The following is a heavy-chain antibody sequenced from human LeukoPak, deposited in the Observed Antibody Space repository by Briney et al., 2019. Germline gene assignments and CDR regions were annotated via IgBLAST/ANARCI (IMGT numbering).Heavy chain of an antibody. CDR1: GFTFSSYG. CDR3: AKDPDFYYYYGMDV. V-gene: IGHV3-30*18. CDR2: ISYDGSNK. D-gene: IGHD1-14*01. J-gene: IGHJ6*02. Sequence: GGSLRLSCAASGFTFSSYGMHWVRQAPGKGLEWVAVISYDGSNKYYADSVKGRFTISRDNSKNTLYLQMDSLRAEDTAVYYCAKDPDFYYYYGMDVWGQGTTVTVSS.